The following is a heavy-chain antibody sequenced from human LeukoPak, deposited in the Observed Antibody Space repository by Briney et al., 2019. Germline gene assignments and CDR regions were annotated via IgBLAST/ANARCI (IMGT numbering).Heavy chain of an antibody. CDR1: GGSISSSSYY. J-gene: IGHJ4*02. CDR3: AKSGGYGLIDY. CDR2: IYHSGST. V-gene: IGHV4-39*01. D-gene: IGHD1-26*01. Sequence: PSETLSLTCTVSGGSISSSSYYWGWIRQPPGKGLEWIGSIYHSGSTYYNPSLKSRVTISIETSKNQISLRLNSVTAADTAIYYCAKSGGYGLIDYWGQGTLVTVSS.